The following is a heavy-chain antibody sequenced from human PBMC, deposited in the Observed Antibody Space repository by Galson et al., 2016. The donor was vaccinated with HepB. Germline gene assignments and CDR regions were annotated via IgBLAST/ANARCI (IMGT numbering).Heavy chain of an antibody. J-gene: IGHJ4*02. Sequence: SLRLSCAASGFTVSINYMSWVRQAPGKGLEWVSVIYSGGSTHYADSVKGRFTIYRDNSKNTLYLQMNSLRAEDTAVYYCAREGSGGSWVFDYWGQGTLVTVSS. CDR3: AREGSGGSWVFDY. CDR2: IYSGGST. CDR1: GFTVSINY. V-gene: IGHV3-53*01. D-gene: IGHD2-15*01.